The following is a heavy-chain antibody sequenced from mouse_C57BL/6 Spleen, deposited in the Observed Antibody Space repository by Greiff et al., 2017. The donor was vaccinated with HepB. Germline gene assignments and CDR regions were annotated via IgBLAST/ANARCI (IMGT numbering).Heavy chain of an antibody. CDR3: HYDGYSTSSY. J-gene: IGHJ3*01. CDR1: GYTFTDYE. Sequence: VQLQQPGAELVRPGASVTLSCKASGYTFTDYEMHWVKQTPVHGLEWIGAIDPETGGTAYNQKFKGKAILTADKSSSTAYMELRSLTSEDSAVYYCHYDGYSTSSYWGRGTLVTVSA. D-gene: IGHD2-3*01. CDR2: IDPETGGT. V-gene: IGHV1-15*01.